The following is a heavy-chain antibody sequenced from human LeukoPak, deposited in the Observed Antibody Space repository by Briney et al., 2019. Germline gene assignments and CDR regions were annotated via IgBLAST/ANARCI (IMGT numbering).Heavy chain of an antibody. D-gene: IGHD5-24*01. CDR3: ARWLELMRNFDW. V-gene: IGHV3-7*01. J-gene: IGHJ4*02. Sequence: GGSLRLSCVVSGFTFSVYWMSWVRQAPGKGLEWVANIKQDGSEKDYVDALKGRFTISRDNAKNSLYLQMNSLRAEDTAVYYCARWLELMRNFDWWGQGTLVTVSS. CDR1: GFTFSVYW. CDR2: IKQDGSEK.